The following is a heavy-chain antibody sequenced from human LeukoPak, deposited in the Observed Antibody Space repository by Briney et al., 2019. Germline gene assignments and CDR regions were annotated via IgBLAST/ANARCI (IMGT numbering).Heavy chain of an antibody. V-gene: IGHV3-30-3*01. J-gene: IGHJ3*02. CDR2: ISYDGSNK. Sequence: GGSLRLSCAASGFTFSSYARHWVRQAPGKGLEWVAVISYDGSNKYYADSVKGRFTISRDNSNNTLYLQMNSLRAEDTAVYYCAREADTPTYLYDFWSGYAFDIWGQGTMVTVSS. CDR1: GFTFSSYA. D-gene: IGHD3-3*01. CDR3: AREADTPTYLYDFWSGYAFDI.